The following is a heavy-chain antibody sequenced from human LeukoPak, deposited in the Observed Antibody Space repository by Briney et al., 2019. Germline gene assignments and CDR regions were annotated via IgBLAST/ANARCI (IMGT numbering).Heavy chain of an antibody. CDR3: ARVDEDTAMVTFDY. D-gene: IGHD5-18*01. Sequence: SETLSLTCSVYGGSFSGYYWSWIRQTPGKGLEWIGEINHSGSTNYNPSLKSRVTISGDTSKNQFSLKLSSVTAADTAVYYCARVDEDTAMVTFDYWGQGTLVTVSS. CDR1: GGSFSGYY. V-gene: IGHV4-34*01. CDR2: INHSGST. J-gene: IGHJ4*02.